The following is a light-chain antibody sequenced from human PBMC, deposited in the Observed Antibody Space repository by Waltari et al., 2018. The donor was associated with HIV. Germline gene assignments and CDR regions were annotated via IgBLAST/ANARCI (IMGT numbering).Light chain of an antibody. CDR1: SSNIGADYD. V-gene: IGLV1-40*01. J-gene: IGLJ2*01. CDR2: GNP. CDR3: QSYDSSLSGYVV. Sequence: QSVLTQPPSVSGAPGQRVTISCTGSSSNIGADYDVHWYQHLPGKAPKLLIYGNPQRPSGVPERFFGSKLGTSASLSIAGLQAGDEAEYYCQSYDSSLSGYVVFGGGTKLTVL.